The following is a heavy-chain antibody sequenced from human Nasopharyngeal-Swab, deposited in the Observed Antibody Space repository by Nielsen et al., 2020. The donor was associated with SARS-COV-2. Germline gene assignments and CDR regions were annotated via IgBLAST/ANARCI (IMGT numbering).Heavy chain of an antibody. CDR3: ARVLWFGEEGDYYYYMDV. V-gene: IGHV6-1*01. CDR1: GASVSSNSAA. J-gene: IGHJ6*03. D-gene: IGHD3-10*01. Sequence: SETLSLTCAISGASVSSNSAAWNWIRQSPSRGLEWLGRTYYRSKWYNDYAVSVKSRITINPDTSKNQFSLQLNSVTPEDTAVYYCARVLWFGEEGDYYYYMDVWGKGTTVTVSS. CDR2: TYYRSKWYN.